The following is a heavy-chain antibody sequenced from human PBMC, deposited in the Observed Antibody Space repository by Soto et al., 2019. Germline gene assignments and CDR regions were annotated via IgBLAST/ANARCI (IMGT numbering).Heavy chain of an antibody. CDR1: GFTFSSYG. CDR2: ISYDGSNK. V-gene: IGHV3-30*18. D-gene: IGHD4-17*01. Sequence: GGSLRLSCAASGFTFSSYGMHWVRQAPGKGLEWVAVISYDGSNKYYADSVKGRFTISRDNSKNTLYLQMNSLRAEDTAVYYCAYERKDDYGDYRDAFDIWGQGTMVTVS. CDR3: AYERKDDYGDYRDAFDI. J-gene: IGHJ3*02.